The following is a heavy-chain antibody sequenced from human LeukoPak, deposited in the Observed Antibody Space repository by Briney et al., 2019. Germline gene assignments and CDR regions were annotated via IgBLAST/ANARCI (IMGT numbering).Heavy chain of an antibody. V-gene: IGHV5-51*01. J-gene: IGHJ4*02. CDR3: ARRNSGFDY. CDR2: IYPDDSDT. Sequence: PGESLKISCKGSGYSFTSYWIGWVRQMPGKGLEWMGFIYPDDSDTRYSPSFQGQVTISADKSISTAYLLWSSLKASGTAIYYCARRNSGFDYWGPGTLVTVSS. CDR1: GYSFTSYW. D-gene: IGHD1-1*01.